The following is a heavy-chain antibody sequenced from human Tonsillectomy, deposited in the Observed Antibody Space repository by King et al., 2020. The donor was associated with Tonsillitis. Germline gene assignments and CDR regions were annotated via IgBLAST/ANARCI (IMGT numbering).Heavy chain of an antibody. CDR2: IIPIFGTA. CDR1: GGTFSSYA. D-gene: IGHD3-22*01. V-gene: IGHV1-69*01. Sequence: VQLVQSGAEVKKPGSSVKVSCKASGGTFSSYALSWVRQAPGQGLEWMGGIIPIFGTANYAQTFQGRVTITADESTSTAYMELSSLRSEDTAVYYCARDYTDYYDSSGYQPGGYWGQGTLVTVSS. CDR3: ARDYTDYYDSSGYQPGGY. J-gene: IGHJ4*02.